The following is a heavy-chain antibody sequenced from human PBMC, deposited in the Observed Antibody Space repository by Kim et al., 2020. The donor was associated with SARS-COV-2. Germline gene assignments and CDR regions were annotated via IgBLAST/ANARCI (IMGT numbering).Heavy chain of an antibody. D-gene: IGHD6-19*01. CDR3: ARAPGQWLAGGDYWFDP. CDR1: GGSISSGGYY. J-gene: IGHJ5*02. Sequence: SETLSLTCTVSGGSISSGGYYWSWIRQHPGKGLEWIGYIYYSGSTYYNPSLKSRVTISVDTSKNQFSLKLSSMTAADTAVYYCARAPGQWLAGGDYWFDPWGQGTLVTVSS. CDR2: IYYSGST. V-gene: IGHV4-31*03.